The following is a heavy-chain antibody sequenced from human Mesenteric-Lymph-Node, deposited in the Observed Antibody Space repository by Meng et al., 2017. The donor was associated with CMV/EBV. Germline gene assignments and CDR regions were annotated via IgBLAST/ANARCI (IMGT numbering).Heavy chain of an antibody. CDR2: VKSASAGGAA. CDR1: DFTLNGAW. Sequence: EVQLVESGGGLVKPVGSLRLSCVASDFTLNGAWMNWVRQAPGKGLEWVGRVKSASAGGAADAAAPVKGRFTDSRDDSRKTVHLQMDNLKIEDTAVYYCTTGWDQYFDFWGQGALVTVSS. V-gene: IGHV3-15*07. D-gene: IGHD1-26*01. J-gene: IGHJ4*02. CDR3: TTGWDQYFDF.